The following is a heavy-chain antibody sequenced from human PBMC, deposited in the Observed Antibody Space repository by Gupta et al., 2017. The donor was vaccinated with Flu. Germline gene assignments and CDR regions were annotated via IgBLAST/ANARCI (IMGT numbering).Heavy chain of an antibody. CDR1: YA. D-gene: IGHD6-19*01. J-gene: IGHJ4*02. CDR3: AKAQQAVAGDFDH. Sequence: YARGWVRQAPGKGLEWVSGISATGRSTNYANSVKGRFIISRDNSKNTLYLQMSSLRDDDTAVYYCAKAQQAVAGDFDHWGRGTLVTVSS. V-gene: IGHV3-23*01. CDR2: ISATGRST.